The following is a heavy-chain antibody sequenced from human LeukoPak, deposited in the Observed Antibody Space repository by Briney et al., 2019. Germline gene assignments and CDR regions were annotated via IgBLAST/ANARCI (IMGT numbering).Heavy chain of an antibody. J-gene: IGHJ6*02. Sequence: PGGSLRLSCAASGFTFSSYGMHWGRQAPGKGLEWVAVIWYDGSNKYYADSVKGRFTISRDNSKNTLYLQMNSLRAEDTAVYYCAKDAGYSSCWYRGYYYYGIDVWGQGTTVTVSS. CDR2: IWYDGSNK. V-gene: IGHV3-33*06. CDR3: AKDAGYSSCWYRGYYYYGIDV. CDR1: GFTFSSYG. D-gene: IGHD6-19*01.